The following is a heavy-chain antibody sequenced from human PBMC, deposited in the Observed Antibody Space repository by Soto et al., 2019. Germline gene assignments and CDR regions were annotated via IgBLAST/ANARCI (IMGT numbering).Heavy chain of an antibody. D-gene: IGHD1-7*01. Sequence: SETLSLTCAVSGGSISRGGYSWSWIRQPPGKGLEWIGYIYHSGSTYYNPSLKSRVTISVDTSKNQFSLKLSSVTAADTAVYYCAGTNWNYRCFDYWGQGTLVTVSS. CDR1: GGSISRGGYS. J-gene: IGHJ4*02. CDR2: IYHSGST. CDR3: AGTNWNYRCFDY. V-gene: IGHV4-30-2*01.